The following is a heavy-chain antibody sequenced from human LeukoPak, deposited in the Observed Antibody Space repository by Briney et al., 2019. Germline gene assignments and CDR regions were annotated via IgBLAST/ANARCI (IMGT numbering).Heavy chain of an antibody. V-gene: IGHV4-34*01. D-gene: IGHD3-22*01. Sequence: PSETLSLTCAVYGGSFSGYYWSWIRQPPGKGLEWIGEINHSGSTNYNPSLKRRVTISVDTSKNQFSLKLSSVTAADTAVYYCADRCYYDSSGYCYWGQGTLVTVSS. CDR2: INHSGST. CDR3: ADRCYYDSSGYCY. CDR1: GGSFSGYY. J-gene: IGHJ4*02.